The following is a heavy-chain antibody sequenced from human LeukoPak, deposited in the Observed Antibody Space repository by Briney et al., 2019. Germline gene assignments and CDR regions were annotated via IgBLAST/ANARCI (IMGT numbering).Heavy chain of an antibody. V-gene: IGHV3-73*01. CDR3: TRHRYGDSGSDFDY. CDR1: GFTFSGSA. D-gene: IGHD2-21*02. J-gene: IGHJ4*02. Sequence: PGGSLRLSCAASGFTFSGSAMHWVRQTSGKGLEWVGYIRSKTHNYATLYAASVKGRFTISRDDSKNTAYLQMNSLKTGDTAVYYCTRHRYGDSGSDFDYWGQGTLVTVSS. CDR2: IRSKTHNYAT.